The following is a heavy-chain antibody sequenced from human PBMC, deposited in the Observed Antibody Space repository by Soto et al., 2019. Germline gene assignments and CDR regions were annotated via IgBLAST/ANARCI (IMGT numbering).Heavy chain of an antibody. V-gene: IGHV3-30*03. Sequence: GGSLRLSCAASGFTFSSYGMHWVRQAPGKGLEWVAVISYDGNNKYYADSVKGRFTISRDNSKNTLYLQLNSLRAEDTAVYYCARAPLFYSDSSGYYFPYWGQGTLVTVSS. CDR3: ARAPLFYSDSSGYYFPY. D-gene: IGHD3-22*01. CDR1: GFTFSSYG. J-gene: IGHJ4*02. CDR2: ISYDGNNK.